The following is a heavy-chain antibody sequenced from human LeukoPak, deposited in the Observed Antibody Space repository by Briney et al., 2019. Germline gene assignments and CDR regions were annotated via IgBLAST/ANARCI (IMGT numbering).Heavy chain of an antibody. CDR3: ATRPAYYYDSSGYYKSGDWFDP. J-gene: IGHJ5*02. CDR1: VYTFTDYY. Sequence: ATVTVSFKASVYTFTDYYMHWVQQAPGKGGEWMGRVDPEDGETIYAEKFQGRLPITADTSTDTAYMELSSLRSEHTAVYYCATRPAYYYDSSGYYKSGDWFDPWGQGTLVTVSS. CDR2: VDPEDGET. D-gene: IGHD3-22*01. V-gene: IGHV1-69-2*01.